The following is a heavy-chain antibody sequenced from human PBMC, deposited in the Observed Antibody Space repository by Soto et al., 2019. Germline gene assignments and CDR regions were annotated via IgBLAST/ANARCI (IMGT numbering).Heavy chain of an antibody. D-gene: IGHD1-26*01. CDR2: ISGSGGST. CDR1: GFTFNNYA. Sequence: EVQLLESGGGLVQPGGSLRLYCAASGFTFNNYAMNWVRQAPGKGLEWVSTISGSGGSTYYADSVKGRFTISRDNSKNTLYLQMNSLRAEDTAVYYCAKSEWELLNWFDPWGQGTLVTVSS. V-gene: IGHV3-23*01. J-gene: IGHJ5*02. CDR3: AKSEWELLNWFDP.